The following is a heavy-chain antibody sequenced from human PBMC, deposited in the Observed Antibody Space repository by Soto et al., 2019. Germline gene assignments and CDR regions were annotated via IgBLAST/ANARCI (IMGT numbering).Heavy chain of an antibody. Sequence: QITLKESGPTLVKPTQTLTLTCSFSGFSLSTSGVGVGWIRQPPGKALDWLALIYWDDDKRYSPSLKSRLTITKDTSKNQVVLRVTNMDPLDTATYXCAHGRXSWXSXGXXYLDYWGQGTLVTVSS. CDR3: AHGRXSWXSXGXXYLDY. CDR1: GFSLSTSGVG. V-gene: IGHV2-5*02. D-gene: IGHD2-15*01. CDR2: IYWDDDK. J-gene: IGHJ4*02.